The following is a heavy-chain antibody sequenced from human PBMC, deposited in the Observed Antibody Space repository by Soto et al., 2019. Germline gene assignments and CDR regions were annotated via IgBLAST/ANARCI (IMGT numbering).Heavy chain of an antibody. V-gene: IGHV4-59*01. CDR1: GGSISSDY. CDR2: MYYSGYT. CDR3: ARGSTTEKVDS. J-gene: IGHJ4*02. Sequence: SETLSLTCTVSGGSISSDYWSWIRQPPGKGLEWIGYMYYSGYTNYNPSLKSRVTISVDTSKNQFSLKLSSVTAADTAIYYCARGSTTEKVDSWGQGILVTVSS.